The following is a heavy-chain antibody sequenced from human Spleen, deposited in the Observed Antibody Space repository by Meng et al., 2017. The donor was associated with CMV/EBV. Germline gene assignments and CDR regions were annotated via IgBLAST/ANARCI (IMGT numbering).Heavy chain of an antibody. CDR1: GFIFSSYS. D-gene: IGHD1-26*01. V-gene: IGHV3-21*01. Sequence: GESLKISYAASGFIFSSYSINWVRQAPGKGLEWVSSISGSSVYIYYADSVKGRFTISRDNAKNSLYLQMNSLRVDDTAVYYCARDQEYSESQFLEPWFDPWGQGTLVTVSS. J-gene: IGHJ5*02. CDR3: ARDQEYSESQFLEPWFDP. CDR2: ISGSSVYI.